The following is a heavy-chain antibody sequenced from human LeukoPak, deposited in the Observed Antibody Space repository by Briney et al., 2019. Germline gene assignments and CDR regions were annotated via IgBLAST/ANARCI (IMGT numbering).Heavy chain of an antibody. J-gene: IGHJ4*02. CDR1: GGSISTSNYY. CDR2: IFYSGST. V-gene: IGHV4-39*07. Sequence: PSETLSLTCTVSGGSISTSNYYWGWIRQPPGKGLEWIGNIFYSGSTYYGPSLKSRVTISVDTSKNQFSLKLSSVTAADTAVYYCAREEPYYDILTGQFDYWGQGTLVTVSS. CDR3: AREEPYYDILTGQFDY. D-gene: IGHD3-9*01.